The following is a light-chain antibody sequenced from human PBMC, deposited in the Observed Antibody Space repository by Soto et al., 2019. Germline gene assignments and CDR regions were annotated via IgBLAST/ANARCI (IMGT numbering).Light chain of an antibody. V-gene: IGKV3-11*01. J-gene: IGKJ4*01. CDR1: QSLSSF. CDR2: DTS. Sequence: EIVLTQSPATLSLSPGERATLFCRASQSLSSFLAWFQQKPGQAPRLLIYDTSNRATGIPARFSGSGSGTDFTLAISSLEPEDFAVSFCQQRANWPLTFGGGNKVEIK. CDR3: QQRANWPLT.